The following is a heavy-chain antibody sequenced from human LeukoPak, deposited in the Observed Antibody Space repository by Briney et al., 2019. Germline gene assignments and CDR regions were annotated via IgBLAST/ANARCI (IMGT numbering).Heavy chain of an antibody. J-gene: IGHJ5*02. V-gene: IGHV1-2*02. CDR2: INPNSGGT. Sequence: ASVKVSCKASGYIFTGYYMHWVRQAPGQGLEWMGWINPNSGGTNYAQKFQGRVTMTRDTSISTAYMELSRLRSDDTAVYYCARGGFYSSGWYGNWFDPWGQGTLVTVSS. CDR3: ARGGFYSSGWYGNWFDP. D-gene: IGHD6-19*01. CDR1: GYIFTGYY.